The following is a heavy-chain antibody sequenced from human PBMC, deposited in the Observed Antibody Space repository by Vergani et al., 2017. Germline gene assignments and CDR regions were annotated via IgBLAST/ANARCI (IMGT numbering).Heavy chain of an antibody. D-gene: IGHD5-18*01. J-gene: IGHJ5*02. CDR2: INPNSGGT. CDR1: GYTFTGYY. CDR3: ARDGYSYGPTVTPGWFDP. Sequence: QVQLVQSGAEVKKPGASLKVSCKASGYTFTGYYMHWVRQAPGQGLGWMGWINPNSGGTNYAQKFQGRVTMTRDTSISTAYMELSRLRSDDTAVYYCARDGYSYGPTVTPGWFDPWGQGTLVTVSS. V-gene: IGHV1-2*02.